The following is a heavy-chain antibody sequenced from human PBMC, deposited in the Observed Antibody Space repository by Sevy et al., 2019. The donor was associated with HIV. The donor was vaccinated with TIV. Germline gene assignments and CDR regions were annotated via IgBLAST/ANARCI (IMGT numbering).Heavy chain of an antibody. D-gene: IGHD1-26*01. CDR3: AGENAWGRGYS. Sequence: SETLSLTCTVSGGSITSLYWNWIRQPPGKGLEWIANIYYNGHINYNPPLKSLVTLSLDTSKNQFSLWLSSVTAADTAMYYCAGENAWGRGYSWGQGTLVTVSS. J-gene: IGHJ4*02. CDR1: GGSITSLY. V-gene: IGHV4-59*08. CDR2: IYYNGHI.